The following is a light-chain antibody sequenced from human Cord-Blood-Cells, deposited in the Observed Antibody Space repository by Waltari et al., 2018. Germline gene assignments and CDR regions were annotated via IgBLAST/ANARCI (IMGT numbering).Light chain of an antibody. V-gene: IGKV4-1*01. J-gene: IGKJ3*01. Sequence: DIVMTQSPDSLAVSLGARATIHCQPSQSILYSSNNKKYLAWYQQKPGQPPKLPIYWASTRESGVPDRFSGSGSGTDFALTVSSLQAEDVAVYYCQEDYSTPFTFGPGTKVDI. CDR1: QSILYSSNNKKY. CDR2: WAS. CDR3: QEDYSTPFT.